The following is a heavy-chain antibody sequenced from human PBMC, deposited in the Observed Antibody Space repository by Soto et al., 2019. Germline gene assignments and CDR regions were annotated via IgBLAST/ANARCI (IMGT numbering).Heavy chain of an antibody. Sequence: GGSLRLSCAASGFTFSSYSMNWVRQAPGKGLEWVSSISSSSSYIYYADSVKGRFTISRDNAENSLYLQMNSLRAEDTAVYYCARSRDYDYVWGSYRYLGIDAFDIWGQGTMVTVSS. CDR1: GFTFSSYS. D-gene: IGHD3-16*02. CDR2: ISSSSSYI. V-gene: IGHV3-21*01. CDR3: ARSRDYDYVWGSYRYLGIDAFDI. J-gene: IGHJ3*02.